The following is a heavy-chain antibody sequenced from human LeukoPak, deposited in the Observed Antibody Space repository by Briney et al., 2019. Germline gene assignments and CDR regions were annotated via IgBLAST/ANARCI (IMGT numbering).Heavy chain of an antibody. CDR3: ARGLRFRVYDSSDYYPY. J-gene: IGHJ4*02. V-gene: IGHV3-30*03. D-gene: IGHD3-22*01. Sequence: PGGSLRLSCAPSGFTFSSYDMHWVRQAPGKGLEWVGVISYDGSNKYYADSVKGRFTISRDNSKNTLYLQMNSLRAEDTAVYYCARGLRFRVYDSSDYYPYWGQGTLVTVSS. CDR2: ISYDGSNK. CDR1: GFTFSSYD.